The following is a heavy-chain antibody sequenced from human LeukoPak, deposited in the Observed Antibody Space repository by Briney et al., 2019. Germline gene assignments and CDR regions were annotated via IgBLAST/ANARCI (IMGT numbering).Heavy chain of an antibody. CDR3: ARHDSSGYYGDDY. Sequence: ASVKVSCKASGYTFTSYYMHWVRQAPGQGLEWMGIINPSGGSTSYAQKFQGRVTTTRDMSTSTVYMELSSLRSDDTAVYYCARHDSSGYYGDDYWGQGTLVTVSS. CDR2: INPSGGST. CDR1: GYTFTSYY. V-gene: IGHV1-46*01. D-gene: IGHD3-22*01. J-gene: IGHJ4*02.